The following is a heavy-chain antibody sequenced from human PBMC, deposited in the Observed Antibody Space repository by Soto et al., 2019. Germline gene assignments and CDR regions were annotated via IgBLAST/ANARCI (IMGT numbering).Heavy chain of an antibody. CDR3: ARAGLAAAGVFNRYLGRNERYYYYYYMEV. D-gene: IGHD6-13*01. CDR2: MNPNSGNT. Sequence: ASVKVSCKASGYTFTSYDINWVRQATGQGLEWMGWMNPNSGNTGYAQKFQGRVTMTRNTSISTAYMELSSLRSEDTAVYYCARAGLAAAGVFNRYLGRNERYYYYYYMEVWGKGTTGTVSS. CDR1: GYTFTSYD. V-gene: IGHV1-8*01. J-gene: IGHJ6*03.